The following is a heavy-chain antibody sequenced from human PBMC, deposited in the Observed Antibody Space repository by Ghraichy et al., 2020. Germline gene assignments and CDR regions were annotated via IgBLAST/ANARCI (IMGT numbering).Heavy chain of an antibody. J-gene: IGHJ4*02. CDR2: ISGSGGST. CDR3: AKDGLAATIGYYFDY. D-gene: IGHD5-24*01. Sequence: GGSLRLSCAASGFTFSSYAMSWVRQAPGKGLEWVSAISGSGGSTYYADSVKGRFTISRDNSKNTLYLQMNSLRAEDTAVYYCAKDGLAATIGYYFDYWGQGTLVTVSS. V-gene: IGHV3-23*01. CDR1: GFTFSSYA.